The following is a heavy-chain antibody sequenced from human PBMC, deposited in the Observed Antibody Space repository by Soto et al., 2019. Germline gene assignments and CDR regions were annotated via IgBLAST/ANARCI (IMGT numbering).Heavy chain of an antibody. Sequence: EVQLVESGGDLVQPGGSLRLSCVASGFSFSNYVMHWVRQAPGKGLEYVSAISGNGGNIYYANSVKGRFTISRDNSKNTLYLQMGSLRADDMAVYYCVRDDCSDGVCYLGDHWGQGILVTVSS. CDR3: VRDDCSDGVCYLGDH. J-gene: IGHJ4*02. V-gene: IGHV3-64*01. CDR1: GFSFSNYV. CDR2: ISGNGGNI. D-gene: IGHD2-15*01.